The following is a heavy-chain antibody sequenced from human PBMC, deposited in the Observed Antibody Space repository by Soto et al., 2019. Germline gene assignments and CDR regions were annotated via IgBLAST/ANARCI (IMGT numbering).Heavy chain of an antibody. V-gene: IGHV1-69*13. CDR2: IMPIFGSA. CDR3: ARQFDSDTTGYYYAY. Sequence: ASVKVSCKASGGTFSRNTIGWVRQAPGQGLGWMGGIMPIFGSANYAQKFQGRVTITADENTRTVYMELSRLRSEDTAVYYCARQFDSDTTGYYYAYWGQGTLVTVSS. D-gene: IGHD3-22*01. CDR1: GGTFSRNT. J-gene: IGHJ4*02.